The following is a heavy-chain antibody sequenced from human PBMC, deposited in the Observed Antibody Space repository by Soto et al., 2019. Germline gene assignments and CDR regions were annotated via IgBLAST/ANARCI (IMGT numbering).Heavy chain of an antibody. CDR2: TYHRGST. D-gene: IGHD6-25*01. J-gene: IGHJ4*02. Sequence: PSETLSLTCSVSGVSISSYFWSWIRQAPGRGLEWIGYTYHRGSTNYSPSLKSRVAISLDTSENQFSLKVNSVTAADTAVYYCVRIGGYQGPLDDWGQGTPGTVS. V-gene: IGHV4-59*01. CDR1: GVSISSYF. CDR3: VRIGGYQGPLDD.